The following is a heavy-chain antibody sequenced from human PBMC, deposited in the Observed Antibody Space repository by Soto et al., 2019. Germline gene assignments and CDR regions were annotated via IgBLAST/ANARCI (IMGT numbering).Heavy chain of an antibody. CDR1: GGTFSSYA. Sequence: SVEVSCKASGGTFSSYAISWVRQAPGQGLEWMGGIIPIFGTANYAQKFQGRVTITADESTSTAYMELSSLRSEDTAVYYCARAVVEYSRSPGSLDYWGQGPLVTVSS. D-gene: IGHD6-6*01. CDR3: ARAVVEYSRSPGSLDY. CDR2: IIPIFGTA. V-gene: IGHV1-69*13. J-gene: IGHJ4*02.